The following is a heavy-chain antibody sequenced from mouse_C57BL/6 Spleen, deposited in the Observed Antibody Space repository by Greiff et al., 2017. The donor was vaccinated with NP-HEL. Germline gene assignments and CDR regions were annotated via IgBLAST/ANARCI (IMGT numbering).Heavy chain of an antibody. CDR2: IYPGDGDT. CDR1: GYAFSSYW. CDR3: ARYGVTTVLANFDY. D-gene: IGHD1-1*01. J-gene: IGHJ2*01. Sequence: VQLQQSGAELVKPGASVKISCKASGYAFSSYWMNWVKQRPGKGLEWIGQIYPGDGDTNYNGKFKGKATLTADKSSRTAYMQLSSLTSEYSAVYFWARYGVTTVLANFDYWGQGTTLTVSS. V-gene: IGHV1-80*01.